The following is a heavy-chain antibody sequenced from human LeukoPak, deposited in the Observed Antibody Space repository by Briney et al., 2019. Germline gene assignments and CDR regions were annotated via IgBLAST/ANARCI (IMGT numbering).Heavy chain of an antibody. Sequence: GGSLRLSCAASGFTFSSYAMHWVRQAPGKGLEWVAVISYDGSNKYYADSVKGRFTISRDNSKNTLYLQMNSLRAEDTAVYYCARNEHNGHRYYFDYWGQGTLVTVSS. D-gene: IGHD2-21*01. CDR3: ARNEHNGHRYYFDY. CDR2: ISYDGSNK. V-gene: IGHV3-30-3*01. CDR1: GFTFSSYA. J-gene: IGHJ4*02.